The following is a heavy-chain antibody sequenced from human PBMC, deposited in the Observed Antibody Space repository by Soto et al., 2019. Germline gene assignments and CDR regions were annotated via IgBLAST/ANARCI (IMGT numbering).Heavy chain of an antibody. V-gene: IGHV4-59*01. CDR1: GGSISSYY. CDR2: IHYSGST. J-gene: IGHJ6*02. CDR3: ARARYQLLHPYYYGMDV. D-gene: IGHD2-2*01. Sequence: SETLSLTCTVSGGSISSYYWSWIRQSPGKGLEWIGYIHYSGSTKSNPSLKSRVTISVHTSRNQVSLKLSSVTAADSAVYFCARARYQLLHPYYYGMDVWGQGTTVTVSS.